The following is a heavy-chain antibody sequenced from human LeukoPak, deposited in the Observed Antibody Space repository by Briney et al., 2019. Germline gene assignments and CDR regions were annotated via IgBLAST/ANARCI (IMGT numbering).Heavy chain of an antibody. CDR2: ISSSSSNI. CDR3: AREEYCSGGTCYSLGWFDS. Sequence: PGGTLRLSCAASGFTFSSYGMSWVRQAPGKGLEWVSSISSSSSNIYYADSVKGRFTISRDNAKNSLYLRMNSLRAEDTAVYYCAREEYCSGGTCYSLGWFDSWGQGTLVTVSS. V-gene: IGHV3-21*01. D-gene: IGHD2-15*01. J-gene: IGHJ5*01. CDR1: GFTFSSYG.